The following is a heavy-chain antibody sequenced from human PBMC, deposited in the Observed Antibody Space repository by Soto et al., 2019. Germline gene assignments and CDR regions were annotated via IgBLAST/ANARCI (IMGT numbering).Heavy chain of an antibody. CDR3: AKLYPAGTETYLGGFDY. Sequence: GGSLRLSCAASGFTFSSYGMHWVRQAPGKGLEWVALTSYGGSNKYYEDSVKGRFTISRDNSKNTLYLQMNSLRTEDTAVYYCAKLYPAGTETYLGGFDYWGQGALVTVSS. D-gene: IGHD7-27*01. J-gene: IGHJ4*02. V-gene: IGHV3-30*18. CDR1: GFTFSSYG. CDR2: TSYGGSNK.